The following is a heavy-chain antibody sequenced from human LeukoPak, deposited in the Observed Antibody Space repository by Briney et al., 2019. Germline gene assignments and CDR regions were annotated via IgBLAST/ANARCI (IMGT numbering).Heavy chain of an antibody. CDR2: IFYSGTT. CDR3: ASLRKRGGAFDL. Sequence: SETLSLTCSVSRGSISSPNYYWGWIRQPPGKGLEWIGNIFYSGTTHYNPSLPSLKSRVTILIDTSKNQFSLRLRSVTAADTAVYYCASLRKRGGAFDLWGQGTVVSVSS. CDR1: RGSISSPNYY. J-gene: IGHJ3*01. V-gene: IGHV4-39*07.